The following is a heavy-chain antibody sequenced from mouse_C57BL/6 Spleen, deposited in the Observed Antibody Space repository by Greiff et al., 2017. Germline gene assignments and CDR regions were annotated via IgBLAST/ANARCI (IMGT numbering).Heavy chain of an antibody. D-gene: IGHD3-3*01. CDR2: INPSSGYT. J-gene: IGHJ4*01. V-gene: IGHV1-4*01. CDR1: GYTFTSYT. Sequence: QVQLQQSGAELARPGASVKMSCKASGYTFTSYTMYWVKQRPGQGLEWIGYINPSSGYTKYNQKFKDKATLTADKSSSTAYMQLSSLTSEDSAVYYCAKEELGYYAMDYWGQGTSVTVSS. CDR3: AKEELGYYAMDY.